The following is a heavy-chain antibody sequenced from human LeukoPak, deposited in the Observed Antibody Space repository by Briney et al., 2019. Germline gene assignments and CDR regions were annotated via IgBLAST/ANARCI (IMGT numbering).Heavy chain of an antibody. CDR2: INPSGGST. CDR1: GGTFSSYS. V-gene: IGHV1-46*01. CDR3: ARGGVGYYGSGSYRSHAFDI. Sequence: ASVKVSCKASGGTFSSYSLSWVRQAPGQGLEWMGVINPSGGSTSYAQKFQGRVTMTRDTSTSTVYMELSSLRSEDTAVYYCARGGVGYYGSGSYRSHAFDIWGQGTMVTVSS. J-gene: IGHJ3*02. D-gene: IGHD3-10*01.